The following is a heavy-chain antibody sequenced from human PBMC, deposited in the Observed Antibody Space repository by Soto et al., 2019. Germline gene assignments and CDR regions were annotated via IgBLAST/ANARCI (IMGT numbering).Heavy chain of an antibody. Sequence: QVQLVESGGGVVQPGTSLRLSCVASGFGFNFFGIHWVRQAPGKGLEWVAGISGDASRIYYADDLKGRVTISRVNSENTLYLQMNSLRPEDTALYYCARDRDAGRFVMDVWGQGTTVTV. D-gene: IGHD3-10*01. CDR2: ISGDASRI. J-gene: IGHJ6*02. CDR3: ARDRDAGRFVMDV. V-gene: IGHV3-30*03. CDR1: GFGFNFFG.